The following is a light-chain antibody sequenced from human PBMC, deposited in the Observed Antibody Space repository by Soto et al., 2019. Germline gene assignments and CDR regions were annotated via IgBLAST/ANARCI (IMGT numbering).Light chain of an antibody. CDR3: QQYNSYWWT. J-gene: IGKJ1*01. CDR2: KAT. V-gene: IGKV1-5*03. CDR1: QSISSR. Sequence: DIQMTQSPSTLSASVGDRVTITCRASQSISSRLAWYQQKPGKAPKLLIYKATSLESGVPSRFIGSGSGTEFTLTISSLQPDDFATYYCQQYNSYWWTFGQGTKVEIK.